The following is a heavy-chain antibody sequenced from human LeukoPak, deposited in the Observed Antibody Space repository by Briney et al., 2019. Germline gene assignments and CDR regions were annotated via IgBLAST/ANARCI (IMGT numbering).Heavy chain of an antibody. V-gene: IGHV1-69*05. CDR2: IIPIFGTA. Sequence: SVKVSCKASGGTFSSYAISWVRQAPGQGLEWMGGIIPIFGTANYAQKFQGRVTITTDESTSTAYMELSSLRSEDTAIYYCARKAPHDTSGWYFDLWGRGTLVTVSS. CDR3: ARKAPHDTSGWYFDL. D-gene: IGHD3-22*01. CDR1: GGTFSSYA. J-gene: IGHJ2*01.